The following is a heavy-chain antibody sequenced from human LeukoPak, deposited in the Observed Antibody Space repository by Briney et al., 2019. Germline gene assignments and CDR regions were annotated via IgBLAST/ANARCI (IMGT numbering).Heavy chain of an antibody. CDR1: GGSISSYY. V-gene: IGHV4-59*12. CDR2: IYKSGST. J-gene: IGHJ4*02. D-gene: IGHD6-6*01. CDR3: AREGSTSSRPFDY. Sequence: SETLSLTCTVSGGSISSYYGSWIRQPPGKGLEWIGYIYKSGSTNYKPSLKSRVTISVDTSKNQFSLQLSSVTAADTAVYYCAREGSTSSRPFDYWGQGTLVTVSS.